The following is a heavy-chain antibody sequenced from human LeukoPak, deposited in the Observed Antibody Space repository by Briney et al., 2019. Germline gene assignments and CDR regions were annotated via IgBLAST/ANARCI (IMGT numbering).Heavy chain of an antibody. CDR3: ANEGKVGRRYYGSGSYWHAFDI. CDR1: GFTFSSYA. CDR2: ISGSGGST. J-gene: IGHJ3*02. Sequence: PGGSLRLSCAASGFTFSSYAMSWVRQAPGKGLEWVSAISGSGGSTYYADSVKGRFTISRDNSKNTLYLQMNSLRAEDTAVYYCANEGKVGRRYYGSGSYWHAFDIWGQGTMVTVPS. D-gene: IGHD3-10*01. V-gene: IGHV3-23*01.